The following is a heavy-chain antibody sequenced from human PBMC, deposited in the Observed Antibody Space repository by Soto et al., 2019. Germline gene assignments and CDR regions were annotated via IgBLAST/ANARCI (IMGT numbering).Heavy chain of an antibody. J-gene: IGHJ6*02. Sequence: GASVKVSCKASGYTFTTYGISWVRQAPGEGLEWLGWINTHNGNTNYAQNLQGRVFMTADTSTNTAYMELRSLRSDDTAIYFCTREGSAPYYYYAMDAWGQGTMVTVSS. CDR3: TREGSAPYYYYAMDA. CDR2: INTHNGNT. D-gene: IGHD3-10*01. V-gene: IGHV1-18*01. CDR1: GYTFTTYG.